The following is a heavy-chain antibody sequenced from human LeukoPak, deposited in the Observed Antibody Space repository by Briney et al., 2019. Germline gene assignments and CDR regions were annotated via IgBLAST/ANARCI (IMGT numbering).Heavy chain of an antibody. CDR3: ARIYDFWSNSIYYFDY. D-gene: IGHD3-3*01. CDR1: GYTFTSYA. J-gene: IGHJ4*02. V-gene: IGHV1-69*13. CDR2: IIPIFGTA. Sequence: ASVKVSCKASGYTFTSYALHWVRQAPGQGLEWMGGIIPIFGTANYAQKFQGRVTITADESTSTAYMELSSLRSEDTAVYFCARIYDFWSNSIYYFDYWGQGALVTVSS.